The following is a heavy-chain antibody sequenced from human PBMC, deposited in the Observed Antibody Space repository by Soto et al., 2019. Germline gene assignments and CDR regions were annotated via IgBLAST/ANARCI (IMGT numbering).Heavy chain of an antibody. D-gene: IGHD6-19*01. CDR1: GGSFSPYF. CDR2: INHSGST. CDR3: ARLASGWQYYYFDF. J-gene: IGHJ2*01. V-gene: IGHV4-34*01. Sequence: QVQRQQWGSGLLKPAEPLSRTCAVYGGSFSPYFWRWIRQPPGKGLEWIGEINHSGSTNSNPSLTRRATLSVDTSKNQVSLKLTSVTAADTAVYYCARLASGWQYYYFDFWGRGTPVTVSS.